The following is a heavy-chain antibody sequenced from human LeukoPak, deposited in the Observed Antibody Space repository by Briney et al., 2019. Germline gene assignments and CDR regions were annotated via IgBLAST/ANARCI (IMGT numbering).Heavy chain of an antibody. Sequence: ASVKVSCKASGYTFTGYYMHWVRQAPGQGLEWMGWINPNSGGTNYAQKFQGRVTITADESTSTAYMELSSLRSEDTAVYYCARGFGESNWFDPWGQGTLVTVSS. J-gene: IGHJ5*02. D-gene: IGHD3-10*01. V-gene: IGHV1-2*02. CDR1: GYTFTGYY. CDR2: INPNSGGT. CDR3: ARGFGESNWFDP.